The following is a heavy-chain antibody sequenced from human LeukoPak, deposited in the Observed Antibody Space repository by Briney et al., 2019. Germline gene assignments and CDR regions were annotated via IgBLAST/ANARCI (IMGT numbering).Heavy chain of an antibody. J-gene: IGHJ6*03. D-gene: IGHD5-18*01. V-gene: IGHV3-23*01. Sequence: GGSLRLSCAASGFTFSSYGMSWVRQAPGKGLEWVSAISGSGGSTYYADSVKGRFTISRDNSKNTLFLQMNSLRAEDTAVYYCAKSAGYSYGYYYHYMDVWGKGTTVTVSS. CDR2: ISGSGGST. CDR3: AKSAGYSYGYYYHYMDV. CDR1: GFTFSSYG.